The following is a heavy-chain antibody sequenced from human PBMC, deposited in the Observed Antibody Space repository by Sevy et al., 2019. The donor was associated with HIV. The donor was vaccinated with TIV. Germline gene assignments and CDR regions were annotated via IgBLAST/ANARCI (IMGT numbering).Heavy chain of an antibody. Sequence: GGSLRLSCSGFGFTFQAFGMHWVRQAPGKGPEWLAVISSDGSNHNCADSVKGRFTISRDNSKNLLFLQMNSLIPNDTAVYFCTKESLRGTYIRGDFDHWGQGTLVTVSS. CDR3: TKESLRGTYIRGDFDH. J-gene: IGHJ4*02. CDR2: ISSDGSNH. V-gene: IGHV3-30*18. D-gene: IGHD3-10*02. CDR1: GFTFQAFG.